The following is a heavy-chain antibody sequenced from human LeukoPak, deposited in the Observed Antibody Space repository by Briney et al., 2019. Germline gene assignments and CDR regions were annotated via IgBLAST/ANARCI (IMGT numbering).Heavy chain of an antibody. Sequence: GGSLRLSCAASGFTFSSYAMSWVRQAPGKGLEWVSGISGSGGSTDYEDSVKGRFTISRDNSKNTLYLQMNGLRAEDTAVYYCARHYGSGSYGPYYYYYMDVWAKGTTVTVSS. J-gene: IGHJ6*03. V-gene: IGHV3-23*01. D-gene: IGHD3-10*01. CDR3: ARHYGSGSYGPYYYYYMDV. CDR1: GFTFSSYA. CDR2: ISGSGGST.